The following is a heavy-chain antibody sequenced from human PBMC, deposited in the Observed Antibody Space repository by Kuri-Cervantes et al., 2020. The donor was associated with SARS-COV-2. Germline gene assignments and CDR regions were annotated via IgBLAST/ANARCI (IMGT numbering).Heavy chain of an antibody. Sequence: SVQVSCKASGGTFSSYAISWVRQAPGQGLEWMGGIIPIFGTANYAQKFQGRVTITADESTSTAYMELSSLRSEDTAVYYCARYCSGGSCYSTSAFDIWGQGTMVTVSS. J-gene: IGHJ3*02. CDR2: IIPIFGTA. V-gene: IGHV1-69*13. CDR3: ARYCSGGSCYSTSAFDI. D-gene: IGHD2-15*01. CDR1: GGTFSSYA.